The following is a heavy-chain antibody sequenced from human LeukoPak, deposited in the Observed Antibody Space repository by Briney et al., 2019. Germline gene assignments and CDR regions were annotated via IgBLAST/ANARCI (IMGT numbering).Heavy chain of an antibody. CDR1: GGSFSGYY. CDR3: ARASGYYYGDFDY. V-gene: IGHV4-34*01. J-gene: IGHJ4*02. CDR2: INHSGST. Sequence: SETLSLTCAVYGGSFSGYYWSWIRQPPGKGLEWIGEINHSGSTNYNPSLKSRVTISVDTSKNQFSLNLSSVTAADTAVFYCARASGYYYGDFDYWGQGTLVTVSS. D-gene: IGHD3-22*01.